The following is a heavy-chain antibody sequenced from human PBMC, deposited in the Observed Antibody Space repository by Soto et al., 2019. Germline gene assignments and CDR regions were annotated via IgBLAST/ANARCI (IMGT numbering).Heavy chain of an antibody. Sequence: SETLSLTCIVSGDSITSHLWTWIRQPPGKGLEWIGLMHYSGNAKYNPSLKSRVTISVDTSKNQFSLSLDSVTAADTAVYFCARAHAPTLPFDYWGQGTLVTVSS. CDR1: GDSITSHL. CDR2: MHYSGNA. J-gene: IGHJ4*01. CDR3: ARAHAPTLPFDY. V-gene: IGHV4-59*11. D-gene: IGHD2-15*01.